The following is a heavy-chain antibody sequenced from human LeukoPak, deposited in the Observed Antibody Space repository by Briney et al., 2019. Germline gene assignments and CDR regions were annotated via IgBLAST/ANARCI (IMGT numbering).Heavy chain of an antibody. J-gene: IGHJ4*02. Sequence: GGSLRLSCAASGFSFSDDHMDWVRQAPGKGLEWVARVRSKARRYTTEYAATVKGRFVISRDDSKNSLFLQLNSLETEDTAVYYCTRYPDGNSPSVDWGEGTLVTVSS. CDR2: VRSKARRYTT. CDR3: TRYPDGNSPSVD. CDR1: GFSFSDDH. V-gene: IGHV3-72*01. D-gene: IGHD2/OR15-2a*01.